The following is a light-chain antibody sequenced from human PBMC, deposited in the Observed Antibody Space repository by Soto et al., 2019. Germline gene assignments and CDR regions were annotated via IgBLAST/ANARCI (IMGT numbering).Light chain of an antibody. V-gene: IGKV1-39*01. J-gene: IGKJ2*01. CDR2: AAS. Sequence: DIQMTQSPSSLSASVGDRVTITCRASQSISSYLNWYQQKPGKAPKLLIYAASSLQSGVPSRFSGSGSGTDFTLTISSLQPEDFATYYCQQSYSTPQYTFGQGTKLAIK. CDR3: QQSYSTPQYT. CDR1: QSISSY.